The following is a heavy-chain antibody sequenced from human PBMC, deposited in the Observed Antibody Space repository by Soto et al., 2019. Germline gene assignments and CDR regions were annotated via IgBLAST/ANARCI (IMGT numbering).Heavy chain of an antibody. D-gene: IGHD6-6*01. J-gene: IGHJ6*02. CDR2: ISYDGSNK. V-gene: IGHV3-30*03. Sequence: QVQLVESGGGVVQPGRSLRLSCAASGFTFSSYGMHWVRQAPGKGLEWVAVISYDGSNKYYTDSVKGRFTIARDNSKNILYLQMNSLTIEDTAVFYCARITSSTLNYYYAMDVWGQGTTVTVSS. CDR3: ARITSSTLNYYYAMDV. CDR1: GFTFSSYG.